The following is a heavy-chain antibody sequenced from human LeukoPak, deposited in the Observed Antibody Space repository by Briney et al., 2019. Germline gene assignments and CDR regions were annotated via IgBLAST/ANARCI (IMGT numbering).Heavy chain of an antibody. D-gene: IGHD4-17*01. CDR3: ARGAGAYGDYVGLYYFDY. Sequence: SETLSLTCAVYGGSFSGYYWSWIRQPPGKGLEWIGEINHSGSTNYNPSLKSRVTISVDTSKNQFSLKLSSVTAADTAVYYCARGAGAYGDYVGLYYFDYWGQGTLVTVSS. CDR1: GGSFSGYY. CDR2: INHSGST. V-gene: IGHV4-34*01. J-gene: IGHJ4*02.